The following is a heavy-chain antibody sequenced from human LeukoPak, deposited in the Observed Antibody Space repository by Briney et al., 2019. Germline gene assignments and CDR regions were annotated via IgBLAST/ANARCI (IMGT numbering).Heavy chain of an antibody. D-gene: IGHD3-10*01. V-gene: IGHV4-59*08. CDR2: IYYSGST. J-gene: IGHJ4*02. Sequence: SETLSLTCTVSGGSISSYYWSWIRQPPGKGLEWIGYIYYSGSTNYNPSLKSRVTISVDTSKNQFSLKLSSVTAADTAVYYCARGITMVRGVITLHFDYWGQGTLVTVSS. CDR1: GGSISSYY. CDR3: ARGITMVRGVITLHFDY.